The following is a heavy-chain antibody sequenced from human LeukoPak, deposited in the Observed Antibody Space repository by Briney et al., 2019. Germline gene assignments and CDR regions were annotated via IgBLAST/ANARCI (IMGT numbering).Heavy chain of an antibody. J-gene: IGHJ4*02. CDR3: AKASRGVVVPSKFDY. CDR2: ISASSSI. Sequence: RGSLRLSCAASGFTVSSNYMSWVRQAPGKGLEWVSGISASSSIYYADSVKGRFTISRDNSKNTLYLQMNSLRAEDTAVYYCAKASRGVVVPSKFDYWGQGTLVTVSS. V-gene: IGHV3-53*01. CDR1: GFTVSSNY. D-gene: IGHD3-22*01.